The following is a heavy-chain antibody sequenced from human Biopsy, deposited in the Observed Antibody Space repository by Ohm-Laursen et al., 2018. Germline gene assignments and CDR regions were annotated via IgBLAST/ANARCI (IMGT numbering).Heavy chain of an antibody. CDR2: IYHSGST. J-gene: IGHJ4*02. CDR3: ARGQALKSFDY. CDR1: GYSISSGYY. V-gene: IGHV4-38-2*01. Sequence: SDTLSLTWAVSGYSISSGYYWGWIRQPPGKGLEWIGSIYHSGSTYYNPPLKSRVTISVDTSKNQFSLKLSSVTAADTAGYYCARGQALKSFDYWGQGTLVTVSS.